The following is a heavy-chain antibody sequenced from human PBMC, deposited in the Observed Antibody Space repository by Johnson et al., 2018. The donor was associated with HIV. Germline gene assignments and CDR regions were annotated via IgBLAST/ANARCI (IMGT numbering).Heavy chain of an antibody. CDR2: ISYGGNKQ. J-gene: IGHJ3*02. D-gene: IGHD1-26*01. V-gene: IGHV3-30-3*01. CDR1: GFTFSSYA. CDR3: AKGDELRDDAFDI. Sequence: QEQLVESGGGVVQPGRSLRLSCAASGFTFSSYAMHWVRQPPGKGLEWVAVISYGGNKQYYVDSVEGRFTISRDNSKDTLYLQMNSLRAEDTALYYCAKGDELRDDAFDIWGQGTMVTVSS.